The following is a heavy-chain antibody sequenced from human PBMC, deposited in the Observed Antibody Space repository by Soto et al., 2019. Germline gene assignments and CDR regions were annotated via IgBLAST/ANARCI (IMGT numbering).Heavy chain of an antibody. Sequence: QLQLQESGPGLVKPSETLSLTCTVSGGYVSSSNYYWGWIRQSPGKGLEWIGSIYYSGSTYYNPSLERRVTISVDKSKNQFSLKVISVTAADTAVYYCARLEGLATISYYFDYWGQGTLVTVSS. CDR3: ARLEGLATISYYFDY. J-gene: IGHJ4*02. CDR2: IYYSGST. D-gene: IGHD3-9*01. CDR1: GGYVSSSNYY. V-gene: IGHV4-39*01.